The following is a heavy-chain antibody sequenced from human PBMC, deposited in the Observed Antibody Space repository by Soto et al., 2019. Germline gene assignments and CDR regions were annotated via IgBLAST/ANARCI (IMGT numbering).Heavy chain of an antibody. Sequence: SETLSLTCVVSGSSISTDFYWGWIRQAPGKALEWIGSIYHSGTTYYNPSLRSRLTISVDTSNNRFSLMLRSVTAADTAVYHCARIGRDSTTFYSWLDPWGQGSLVTVYS. CDR2: IYHSGTT. CDR3: ARIGRDSTTFYSWLDP. CDR1: GSSISTDFY. D-gene: IGHD2-2*02. J-gene: IGHJ5*02. V-gene: IGHV4-38-2*01.